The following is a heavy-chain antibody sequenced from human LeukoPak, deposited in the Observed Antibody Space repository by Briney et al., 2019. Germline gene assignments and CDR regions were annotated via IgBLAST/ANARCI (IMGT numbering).Heavy chain of an antibody. D-gene: IGHD6-13*01. V-gene: IGHV4-59*01. CDR1: GGSISSYY. CDR3: ARGKKQLIDY. J-gene: IGHJ4*02. CDR2: IHYSGST. Sequence: SETLSLTCTVSGGSISSYYWSWIRQPPGKGLEWIGYIHYSGSTNYNPSLKSRVTVSVDTSKNQFSLKLSSVTAADTAVYYCARGKKQLIDYWGQGTLVTVSS.